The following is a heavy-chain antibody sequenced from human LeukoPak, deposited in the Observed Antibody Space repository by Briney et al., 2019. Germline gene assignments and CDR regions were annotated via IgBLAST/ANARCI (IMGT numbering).Heavy chain of an antibody. J-gene: IGHJ4*02. V-gene: IGHV5-51*01. D-gene: IGHD6-6*01. CDR2: TYPGDSDT. Sequence: GESLKISCKGSGYSFTSYWIGWVRQMPGKGLEWLGITYPGDSDTRYSSSFQGQVTLSADKSINTAYLQWSSLKASDTAMYYCATTIAGRLYYFDYWGQGTLVTVSS. CDR1: GYSFTSYW. CDR3: ATTIAGRLYYFDY.